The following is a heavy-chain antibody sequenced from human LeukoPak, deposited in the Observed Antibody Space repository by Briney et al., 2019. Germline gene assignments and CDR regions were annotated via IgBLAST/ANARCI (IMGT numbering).Heavy chain of an antibody. CDR2: IYYSGST. J-gene: IGHJ4*02. CDR1: GGSISSGGYY. V-gene: IGHV4-31*03. CDR3: ARAPGPGSHPTFDY. Sequence: PSETLSLTCTVSGGSISSGGYYWSWIRQHPGKGLEWIGYIYYSGSTYYNPSLKSRVTISVDTSKNQFSLKLSSVTAADTAVYYCARAPGPGSHPTFDYWGQGTLVTVSS. D-gene: IGHD3-10*01.